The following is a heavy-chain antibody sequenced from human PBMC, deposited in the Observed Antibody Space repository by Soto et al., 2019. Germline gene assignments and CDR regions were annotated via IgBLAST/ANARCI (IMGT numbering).Heavy chain of an antibody. CDR2: IWYDGSNK. D-gene: IGHD6-19*01. Sequence: QVQLVESGGGVVQPGRSLRLSCAASGFTFSSYGMHWVRQAPGKGLEWVAVIWYDGSNKYYADSVKGRFTISRDNSKNTLYLQMNSLRAEDTVVYYCARGHSSGWYYFDYWGQGTLVTVSS. CDR3: ARGHSSGWYYFDY. CDR1: GFTFSSYG. J-gene: IGHJ4*02. V-gene: IGHV3-33*01.